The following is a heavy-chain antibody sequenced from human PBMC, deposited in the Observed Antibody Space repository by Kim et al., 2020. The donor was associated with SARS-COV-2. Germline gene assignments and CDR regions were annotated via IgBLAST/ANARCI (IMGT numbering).Heavy chain of an antibody. J-gene: IGHJ5*02. CDR2: IFDDGTT. D-gene: IGHD3-3*02. CDR3: ARNLASDHEES. Sequence: GGSLRLSCAASGFSISRSYMTWVRQAPGKGLEWVSVIFDDGTTFYRDSVRGRFAISRHISKNILYLQMNSLRVEDAAVYYCARNLASDHEESWGQGTLVTVSS. CDR1: GFSISRSY. V-gene: IGHV3-53*04.